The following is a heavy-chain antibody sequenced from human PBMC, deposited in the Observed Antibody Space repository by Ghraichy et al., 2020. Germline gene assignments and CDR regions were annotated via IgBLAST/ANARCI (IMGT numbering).Heavy chain of an antibody. Sequence: GALRLSCAASGFTFSSYWMHWVRQAPGKGLVWVSRINSDGSSTTYADSVKGRFTISRDNAKNTLYLQMNSLRAEDTAVYYCAREGSSGYDWADAFDIWGQGTMVTVSS. CDR3: AREGSSGYDWADAFDI. V-gene: IGHV3-74*01. CDR2: INSDGSST. D-gene: IGHD5-12*01. CDR1: GFTFSSYW. J-gene: IGHJ3*02.